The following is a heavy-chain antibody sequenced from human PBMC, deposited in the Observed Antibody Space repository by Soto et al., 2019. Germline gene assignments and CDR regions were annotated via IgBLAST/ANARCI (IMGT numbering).Heavy chain of an antibody. Sequence: GASVKVSCTASGYTFTSYGISWVRQAPGQGLEWMGWISAYNGNTNYAQKLQGRVTMTTDTSTSTAYMELRAEDTAVYFCARDPSYYGSGSYYYFDYWGQGALVTVSS. CDR3: ARDPSYYGSGSYYYFDY. D-gene: IGHD3-10*01. J-gene: IGHJ4*02. V-gene: IGHV1-18*01. CDR1: GYTFTSYG. CDR2: ISAYNGNT.